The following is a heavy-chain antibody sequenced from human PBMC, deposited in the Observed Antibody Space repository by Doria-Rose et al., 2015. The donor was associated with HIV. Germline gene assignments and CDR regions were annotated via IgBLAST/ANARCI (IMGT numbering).Heavy chain of an antibody. Sequence: QVQLQESGPGLVRPSQTLSLTCTVSGDSISSGDSVWSWIRQPPGKGPEWIGYISSSGTTYYYPSLRGRLTISLDASKNQFSLNLNSVTAADTAVYYCARARNYGFPHFFDFWGQGTLVTVSS. J-gene: IGHJ4*02. CDR3: ARARNYGFPHFFDF. CDR2: ISSSGTT. V-gene: IGHV4-30-4*01. D-gene: IGHD3-10*01. CDR1: GDSISSGDSV.